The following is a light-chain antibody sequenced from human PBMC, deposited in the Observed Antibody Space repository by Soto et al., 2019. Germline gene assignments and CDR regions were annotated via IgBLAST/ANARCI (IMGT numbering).Light chain of an antibody. CDR2: GAS. J-gene: IGKJ1*01. V-gene: IGKV3-20*01. CDR1: QSVSSSY. Sequence: EIVLTQSPGTLSLSPGERATLSCRASQSVSSSYLAWYQHKPGQAPRLLIYGASSRATGIPDRFSGSGSGTDFTLTISRLEPEDFAVYYCQQYGASLGTVGQETKVDIE. CDR3: QQYGASLGT.